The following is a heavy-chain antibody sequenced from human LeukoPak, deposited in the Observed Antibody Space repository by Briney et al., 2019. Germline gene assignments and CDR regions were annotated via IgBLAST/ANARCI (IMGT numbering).Heavy chain of an antibody. CDR3: ARKLVFDY. V-gene: IGHV1-18*01. CDR1: GGTFSRLA. CDR2: INPADGNT. J-gene: IGHJ4*02. Sequence: ASVKVSCKASGGTFSRLAISWVRQAPGQGLEWMGWINPADGNTTSARKFHGRLIMTTDTSTNTAHMEMRGLRSDDTAVYYCARKLVFDYWGQGTLVSVSS.